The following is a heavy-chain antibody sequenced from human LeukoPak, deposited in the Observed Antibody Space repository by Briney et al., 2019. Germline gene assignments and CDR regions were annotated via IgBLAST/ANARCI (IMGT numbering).Heavy chain of an antibody. D-gene: IGHD1-1*01. Sequence: PSETLSLTCTVSGGSITNSYWNWIRQSPGKGLEWIGYINYSGSTNYNPSLKSRVTISVDTSKNQFSLELSSVTAADTAVYFCARDPLSTNDFDIWGQGTMVTVSS. J-gene: IGHJ3*02. V-gene: IGHV4-59*01. CDR3: ARDPLSTNDFDI. CDR2: INYSGST. CDR1: GGSITNSY.